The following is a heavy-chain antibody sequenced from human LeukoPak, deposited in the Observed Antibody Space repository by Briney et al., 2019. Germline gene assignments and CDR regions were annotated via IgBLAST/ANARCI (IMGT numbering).Heavy chain of an antibody. V-gene: IGHV1-8*01. Sequence: ASVKVSCKASGYTFTSYDINWVRQATGQGLERMGWMNPNSGNTGYAQKFQGRVTITADKSTSTAYMELSSLRSEDTAVYYCATLYSGYGSGGLYFFDYWGQGTLVTVSS. CDR3: ATLYSGYGSGGLYFFDY. D-gene: IGHD5-12*01. CDR1: GYTFTSYD. CDR2: MNPNSGNT. J-gene: IGHJ4*02.